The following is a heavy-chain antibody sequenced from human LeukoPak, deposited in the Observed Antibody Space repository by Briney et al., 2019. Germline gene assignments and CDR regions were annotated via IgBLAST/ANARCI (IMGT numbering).Heavy chain of an antibody. V-gene: IGHV4-4*09. CDR3: ARGLRDEERHYGYYYMDV. CDR1: GDSVSGYY. Sequence: SETLSLTCTVSGDSVSGYYGSWIRQPPGKGLEWIGYFYTSANTNYNPSLKSRVSMSVDTSKNQFSLKLTSVTAADTAVYYCARGLRDEERHYGYYYMDVWGKGTTVTVSS. CDR2: FYTSANT. J-gene: IGHJ6*03. D-gene: IGHD3-22*01.